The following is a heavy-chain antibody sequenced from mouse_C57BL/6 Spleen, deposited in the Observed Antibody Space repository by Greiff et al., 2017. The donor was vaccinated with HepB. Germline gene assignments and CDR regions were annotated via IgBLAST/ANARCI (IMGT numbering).Heavy chain of an antibody. J-gene: IGHJ1*03. Sequence: VKLQQSGAELVRPGASVTLSCKASGYTFTDYEMHWVKQTPVHGLEWIGAIDPETGGTAYNQKFKGKAILTADKSSSTAYMELRSLTSEDSAVYYCTRDYYGSRHFDVWGTGTTVTVSS. CDR3: TRDYYGSRHFDV. CDR2: IDPETGGT. CDR1: GYTFTDYE. D-gene: IGHD1-1*01. V-gene: IGHV1-15*01.